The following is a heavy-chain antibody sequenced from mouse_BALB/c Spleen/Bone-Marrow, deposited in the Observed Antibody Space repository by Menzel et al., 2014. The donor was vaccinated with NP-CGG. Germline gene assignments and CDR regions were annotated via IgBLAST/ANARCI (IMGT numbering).Heavy chain of an antibody. V-gene: IGHV1-7*01. CDR1: GYTFTSYW. CDR3: ARQITTVDYAMDY. Sequence: QVHVKQSGAALAKPGASVKMSCKASGYTFTSYWMHWVKQRPGQGLEWIGYINPSTGYTEYNQKFKDKATLTADKSSCTAYMQLSSLTSEDSAVYYCARQITTVDYAMDYWGQGTSVTVSS. J-gene: IGHJ4*01. D-gene: IGHD1-1*01. CDR2: INPSTGYT.